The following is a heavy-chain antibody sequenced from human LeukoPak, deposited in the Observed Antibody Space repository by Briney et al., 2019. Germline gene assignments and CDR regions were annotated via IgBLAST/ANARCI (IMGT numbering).Heavy chain of an antibody. J-gene: IGHJ5*02. CDR1: GYTFTGYY. Sequence: GASVKVSCKASGYTFTGYYMHWVRQAPGQGLEWMGWINPNSGGTNYAQKFQGRVTMTRETSISTAYMERSRLRSDDTAVYYCARSSGWFGELTFDPWGQGTLVTVSS. CDR2: INPNSGGT. D-gene: IGHD3-10*01. CDR3: ARSSGWFGELTFDP. V-gene: IGHV1-2*02.